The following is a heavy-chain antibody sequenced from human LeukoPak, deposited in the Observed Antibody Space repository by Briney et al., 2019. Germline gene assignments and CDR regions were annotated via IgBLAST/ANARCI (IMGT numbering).Heavy chain of an antibody. Sequence: GGSLRLSCAASGFTFSSHAMSWVRQAPGKGLEWVSAITGSGGSSYYADSVKGRFTISRDNSKNTLDLQMNSLRAEDTAVYYCAKDGRSSSVGCWGQGTLVTVSS. CDR1: GFTFSSHA. J-gene: IGHJ5*01. CDR3: AKDGRSSSVGC. V-gene: IGHV3-23*01. D-gene: IGHD2-15*01. CDR2: ITGSGGSS.